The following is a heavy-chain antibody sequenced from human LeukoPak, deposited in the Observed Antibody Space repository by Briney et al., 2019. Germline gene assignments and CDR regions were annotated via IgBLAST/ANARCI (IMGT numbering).Heavy chain of an antibody. Sequence: GASVKVSCKASGYTFTGYYMHWVRQAPGQGLEWMGWINPNNGGTDYAQKFQGRVTMTRDTSITTAYMELSRLRSDDTAVYYCARDTGLLQYWFDPWGQGTPVTVSS. CDR2: INPNNGGT. V-gene: IGHV1-2*02. CDR1: GYTFTGYY. J-gene: IGHJ5*02. CDR3: ARDTGLLQYWFDP. D-gene: IGHD2-15*01.